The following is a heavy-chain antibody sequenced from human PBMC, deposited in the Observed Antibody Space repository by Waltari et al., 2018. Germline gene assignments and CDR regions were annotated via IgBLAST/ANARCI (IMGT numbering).Heavy chain of an antibody. CDR3: ARVPMVCGDTAMGDDPNYFDY. V-gene: IGHV1-69*01. CDR1: GGTFSSYA. Sequence: QVQLVQSGAEVKKPGSSVKVSCKASGGTFSSYAISWVRQAPGQGLEWMGGIIPIFGTANYAQKFQGRVTITADESTSTAYMELSSLRSEDTAVYYCARVPMVCGDTAMGDDPNYFDYWGQGTLVTVSS. CDR2: IIPIFGTA. J-gene: IGHJ4*02. D-gene: IGHD5-18*01.